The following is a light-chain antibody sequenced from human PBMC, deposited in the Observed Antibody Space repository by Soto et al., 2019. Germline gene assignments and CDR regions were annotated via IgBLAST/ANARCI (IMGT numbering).Light chain of an antibody. Sequence: QAVVPQPPSASGTPGQRVTISCSGSSSNIGSNTVNWYQHLPGTAPKLLIDSNNQRPSGVPDRFYGSKSGTSASLAISGLQAEDEADYYCAAWDDTLNGFGVVGGGTELTVL. CDR1: SSNIGSNT. J-gene: IGLJ3*02. V-gene: IGLV1-44*01. CDR3: AAWDDTLNGFGV. CDR2: SNN.